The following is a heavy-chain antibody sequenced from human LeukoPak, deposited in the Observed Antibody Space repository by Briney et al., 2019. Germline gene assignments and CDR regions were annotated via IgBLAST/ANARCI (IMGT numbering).Heavy chain of an antibody. D-gene: IGHD3-9*01. Sequence: GGSLRLSCAASGFTFSSYSMNWVRQAPGRGLEWVSSISSSSSYIYYADSVKGRFTISRDNAKNSLYLQMNSQRAEDTAVYYCARDGMTYYDILTGDFDYWGQGTLVTVSS. CDR1: GFTFSSYS. J-gene: IGHJ4*02. CDR3: ARDGMTYYDILTGDFDY. V-gene: IGHV3-21*01. CDR2: ISSSSSYI.